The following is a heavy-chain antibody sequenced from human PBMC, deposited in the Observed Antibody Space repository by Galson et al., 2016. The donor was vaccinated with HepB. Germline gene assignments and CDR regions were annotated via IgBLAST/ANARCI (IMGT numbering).Heavy chain of an antibody. V-gene: IGHV3-23*01. CDR1: GFTFSSYA. D-gene: IGHD1-26*01. Sequence: SLRLSCAASGFTFSSYAMNWVRQAPGKGLEWVSHISGSGATTHDADSVKGRFTISRDNSRNTLYLQMNSLRAEDTAVYYCARGDIVRAIFDYWGQGTLVTVSS. CDR3: ARGDIVRAIFDY. J-gene: IGHJ4*02. CDR2: ISGSGATT.